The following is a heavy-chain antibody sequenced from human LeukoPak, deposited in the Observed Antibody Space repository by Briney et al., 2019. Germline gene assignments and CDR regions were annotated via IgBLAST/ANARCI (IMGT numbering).Heavy chain of an antibody. V-gene: IGHV3-53*01. CDR3: VYYYDSSGHSNDY. D-gene: IGHD3-22*01. Sequence: GGSLRLSCAASEFSVGSNYMTWIRQAPGKGLETVSYIYNGGDTIYYADSVKGRFTISRDNSKNTLYLQMNSLRAEDTAVYYCVYYYDSSGHSNDYWGQGTLVTVSS. CDR2: IYNGGDTI. J-gene: IGHJ4*02. CDR1: EFSVGSNY.